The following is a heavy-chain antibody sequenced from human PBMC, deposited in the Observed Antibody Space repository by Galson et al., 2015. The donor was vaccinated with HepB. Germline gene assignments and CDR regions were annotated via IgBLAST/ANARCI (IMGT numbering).Heavy chain of an antibody. CDR2: INPNSGGT. D-gene: IGHD3-10*01. V-gene: IGHV1-2*04. CDR3: ARDGSGYYYGSGSYYDY. Sequence: SVKVSCKASGYTFTGYYMHWVRQAPGQGLEWMGWINPNSGGTNYAQKFQGWVTMTRDTSISTAYMELSRLRSDDTAVYYCARDGSGYYYGSGSYYDYWGQGTLVTVSS. J-gene: IGHJ4*02. CDR1: GYTFTGYY.